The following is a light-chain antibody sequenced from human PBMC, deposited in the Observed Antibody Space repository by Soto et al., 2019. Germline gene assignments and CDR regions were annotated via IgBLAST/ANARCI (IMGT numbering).Light chain of an antibody. CDR2: GAS. CDR3: TQYGSSPPLT. V-gene: IGKV3-20*01. CDR1: QRVSSSY. J-gene: IGKJ4*01. Sequence: EIVLTQSPGTLSLSPGERATLSCRASQRVSSSYLAWYQQKPGPAPRLLIYGASSRATGIPDRFSGSGSVTDFSLTISILEPEDFAVYYCTQYGSSPPLTFGGGTQVEIK.